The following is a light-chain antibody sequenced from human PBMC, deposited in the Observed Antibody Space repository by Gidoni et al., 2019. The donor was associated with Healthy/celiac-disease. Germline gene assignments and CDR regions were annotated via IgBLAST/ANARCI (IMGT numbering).Light chain of an antibody. Sequence: IVLTQSPGTLSLSPGERATLSCRASQSVSSSYLAWYQQKPGQAPRLLIYGASSRATGIPDRCSGSGSGTDFTLTISRLEPEDFEVYYCQQYGSSLWTFXQXTKVEIK. V-gene: IGKV3-20*01. CDR2: GAS. CDR1: QSVSSSY. CDR3: QQYGSSLWT. J-gene: IGKJ1*01.